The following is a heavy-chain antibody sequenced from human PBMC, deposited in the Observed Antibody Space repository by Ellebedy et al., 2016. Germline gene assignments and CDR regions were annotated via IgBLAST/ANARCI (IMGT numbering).Heavy chain of an antibody. J-gene: IGHJ4*02. CDR3: ARGNPDYSHSYFDS. CDR1: GLTFREFY. CDR2: ISNTGYTT. Sequence: GESLKISXAASGLTFREFYITWIRQAPGRGLEWVSYISNTGYTTDYADSVKGRFTISRDNAKSSLYLQMHSLRADDTAVYYCARGNPDYSHSYFDSWGRGTLVTVSS. V-gene: IGHV3-11*01. D-gene: IGHD4-11*01.